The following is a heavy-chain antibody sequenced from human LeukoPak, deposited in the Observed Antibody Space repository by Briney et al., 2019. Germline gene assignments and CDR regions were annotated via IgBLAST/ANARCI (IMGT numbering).Heavy chain of an antibody. V-gene: IGHV3-30*18. J-gene: IGHJ5*02. CDR3: AKDWGGDDVDTAMVTSNWFDP. CDR1: GFTFSSHG. Sequence: GGSLRLSCAASGFTFSSHGMHWVRQAPGKGLEWVAVKSYDGSNKYYADSVKGRFTISRDNSKNTLYLQMNSLRAEDTAVYYCAKDWGGDDVDTAMVTSNWFDPWGQGTLVTVSS. CDR2: KSYDGSNK. D-gene: IGHD5-18*01.